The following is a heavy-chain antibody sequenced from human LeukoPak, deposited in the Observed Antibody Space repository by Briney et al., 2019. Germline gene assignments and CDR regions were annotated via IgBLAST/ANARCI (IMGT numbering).Heavy chain of an antibody. CDR2: INPNSGGT. J-gene: IGHJ4*02. V-gene: IGHV1-2*06. CDR3: ARDTGDYYDSSGYIDY. D-gene: IGHD3-22*01. CDR1: GYTFTGYY. Sequence: ASVKVSCKASGYTFTGYYMHWVRQAPGQGLEWMGRINPNSGGTNYAQKFQGRVTMTRDTSISTAYMELSRLRSDDTAVYYCARDTGDYYDSSGYIDYWGQGTLVTVSS.